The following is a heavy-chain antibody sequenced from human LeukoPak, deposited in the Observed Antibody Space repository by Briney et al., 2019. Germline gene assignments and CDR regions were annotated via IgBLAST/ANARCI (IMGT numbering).Heavy chain of an antibody. V-gene: IGHV3-30-3*01. CDR1: GFTFSSYA. D-gene: IGHD3-22*01. CDR2: ISFDGSNE. Sequence: PGGSLRLSCAASGFTFSSYAMHWVRQAPGKGLEWVAVISFDGSNEYYADSVKGRFTISRDNSKNTMSLQMNSLRVDDTAVYYCAGDSSGYYDHEPTDYWGQGTLVTVSS. J-gene: IGHJ4*02. CDR3: AGDSSGYYDHEPTDY.